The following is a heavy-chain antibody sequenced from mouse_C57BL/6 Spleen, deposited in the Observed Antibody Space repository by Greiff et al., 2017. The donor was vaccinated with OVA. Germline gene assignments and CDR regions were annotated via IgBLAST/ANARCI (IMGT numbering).Heavy chain of an antibody. D-gene: IGHD2-5*01. V-gene: IGHV5-17*01. CDR2: ISSGSSTI. Sequence: EVQVVESGGGLVKPGGSLKLSCAASGFTFSDYGMHWVRQAPEKGLEWVAYISSGSSTIYYADTVKGRFTISRDNAKNTLFLQMTSLRSEDTAMYYCARRDYSNYVWYFDVWGTGTTVTVSS. CDR1: GFTFSDYG. CDR3: ARRDYSNYVWYFDV. J-gene: IGHJ1*03.